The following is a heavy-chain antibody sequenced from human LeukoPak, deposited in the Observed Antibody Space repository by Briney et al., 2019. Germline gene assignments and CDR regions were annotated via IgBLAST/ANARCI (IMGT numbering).Heavy chain of an antibody. CDR1: GYTFTSYA. V-gene: IGHV1-18*01. CDR2: ISAYNGNT. Sequence: GASVKVSCKASGYTFTSYAISWVRQAPGQGLEWMGWISAYNGNTNYAQKLQGRVTMTTDTSTSTVYKELGRLRSDDTAVYYCARVGGDLSFDYWGQGTLVTVSS. D-gene: IGHD2-21*02. J-gene: IGHJ4*02. CDR3: ARVGGDLSFDY.